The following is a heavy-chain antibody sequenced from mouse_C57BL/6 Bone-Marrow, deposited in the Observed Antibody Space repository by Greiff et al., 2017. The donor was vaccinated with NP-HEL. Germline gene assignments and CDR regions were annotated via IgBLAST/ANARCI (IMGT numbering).Heavy chain of an antibody. CDR3: APNDGYPFAY. V-gene: IGHV1-7*01. J-gene: IGHJ3*01. CDR2: INPSSGYT. CDR1: GYTFTSYW. D-gene: IGHD2-3*01. Sequence: VHLQQSGAELAKPGASVKLSCKASGYTFTSYWMHWVKQRPGQGLEWIGYINPSSGYTKYIQKFKDKATLTAYKPSRTAYMQLSSLTYEDSAVYYCAPNDGYPFAYWGQGTLVTVSA.